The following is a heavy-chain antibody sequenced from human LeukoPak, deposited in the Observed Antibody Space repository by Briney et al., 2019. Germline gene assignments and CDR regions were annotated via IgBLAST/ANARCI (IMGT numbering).Heavy chain of an antibody. J-gene: IGHJ6*02. CDR2: ISSSGSTI. CDR3: ARWYKDIVVVPAAIRERAYYYGMDV. Sequence: GGSLRLSCAASGFTFSSYEMNWVRQAPGKGLEWVSYISSSGSTIYYAGSVKGRFTISRDNAKNSLYLQMNSLRAEDTAVYYCARWYKDIVVVPAAIRERAYYYGMDVWGQGTTVTVSS. V-gene: IGHV3-48*03. D-gene: IGHD2-2*02. CDR1: GFTFSSYE.